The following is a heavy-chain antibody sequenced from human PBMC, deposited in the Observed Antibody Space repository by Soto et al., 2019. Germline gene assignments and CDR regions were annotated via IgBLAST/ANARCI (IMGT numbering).Heavy chain of an antibody. CDR2: INHSGGS. J-gene: IGHJ4*02. CDR3: ARGDWAVRFNY. V-gene: IGHV4-34*01. D-gene: IGHD2-21*01. Sequence: SETLSLTCTVSGGSISSNYWSWIRQSPGKGLEWIGEINHSGGSNYNPSLKSRVTISIDTSKNQFSLKLNSMTAADTAVYFCARGDWAVRFNYWGQGTLVTVSS. CDR1: GGSISSNY.